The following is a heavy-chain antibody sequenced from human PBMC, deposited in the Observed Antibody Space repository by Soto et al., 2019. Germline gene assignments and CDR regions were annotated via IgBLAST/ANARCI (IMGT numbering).Heavy chain of an antibody. CDR3: AVGPASGEFDY. D-gene: IGHD3-3*01. Sequence: ASVKVSCKASGYTFTTYGMHWVRQAPGQRLEWMGWANTGNGNTAYSQKFQGRVTITRDTSASTGYMEVSSLSSEDMAVYYCAVGPASGEFDYWGQGTLVTVSS. V-gene: IGHV1-3*04. CDR2: ANTGNGNT. J-gene: IGHJ4*02. CDR1: GYTFTTYG.